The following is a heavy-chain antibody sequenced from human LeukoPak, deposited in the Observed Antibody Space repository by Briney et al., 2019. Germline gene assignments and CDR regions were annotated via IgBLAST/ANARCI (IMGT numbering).Heavy chain of an antibody. D-gene: IGHD3-3*01. Sequence: SETLSLTCAVYGGSFSGYYWSWIRQPPGKGLEWIGEINHSGSTNYNPSLKSRVTISVDTSKNQFSLKLSSVTAADTAVYYCARESATDYDFWSGPANAFDIWGQGTMVTVSS. V-gene: IGHV4-34*01. J-gene: IGHJ3*02. CDR3: ARESATDYDFWSGPANAFDI. CDR2: INHSGST. CDR1: GGSFSGYY.